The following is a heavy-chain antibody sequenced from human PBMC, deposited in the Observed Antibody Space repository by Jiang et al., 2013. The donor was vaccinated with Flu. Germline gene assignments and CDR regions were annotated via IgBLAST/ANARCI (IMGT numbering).Heavy chain of an antibody. D-gene: IGHD4-23*01. J-gene: IGHJ4*02. V-gene: IGHV2-5*01. CDR2: VYSNGDK. Sequence: GLEWLALVYSNGDKRYSPSLKTRLTITKDISKYQVVLTMTDMDPVDTATYYCAHRLNYGGESFWGQGTLVTVSS. CDR3: AHRLNYGGESF.